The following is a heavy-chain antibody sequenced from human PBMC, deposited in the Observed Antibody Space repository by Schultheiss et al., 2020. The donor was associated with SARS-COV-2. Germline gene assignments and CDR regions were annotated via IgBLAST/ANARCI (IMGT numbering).Heavy chain of an antibody. Sequence: SETLSLTCAVSGGSISSSNWWSWVRQPPGKGLEWIGEIYHSGSTNYNPSLKSRDTISVDKSKNQFSLKLSSVTAADTAVYYCASLRYFDWLPRGRYGMDVWGQGTTVTVSS. V-gene: IGHV4-4*02. D-gene: IGHD3-9*01. CDR1: GGSISSSNW. J-gene: IGHJ6*02. CDR3: ASLRYFDWLPRGRYGMDV. CDR2: IYHSGST.